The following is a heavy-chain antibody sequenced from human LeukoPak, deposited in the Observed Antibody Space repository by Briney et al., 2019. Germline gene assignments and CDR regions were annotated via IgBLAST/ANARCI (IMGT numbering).Heavy chain of an antibody. CDR2: VDQDGSEK. CDR1: GFIFNSYW. Sequence: PGGSLRLSCAASGFIFNSYWMNWLRQAPGKGLEWVANVDQDGSEKYYVGSVKGRFTISRDNAKNSLYLQMNSLRVEDTAVYYCAKDRARGGTTDFDYWGQGTLVTVSS. V-gene: IGHV3-7*03. J-gene: IGHJ4*02. D-gene: IGHD1-7*01. CDR3: AKDRARGGTTDFDY.